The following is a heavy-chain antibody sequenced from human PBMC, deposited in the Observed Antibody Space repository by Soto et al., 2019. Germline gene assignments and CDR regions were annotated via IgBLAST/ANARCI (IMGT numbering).Heavy chain of an antibody. CDR1: GGSISSGGYY. D-gene: IGHD3-9*01. Sequence: SETLSLTCTVSGGSISSGGYYWSWIRQHPGKGLEWIGYIYYSRSTYYNPSLKSRVTISVDTSKNQFSLKLSSVTAADTAVYYCARGNDISTGYTPGAFDIWGQGTMVTVSS. J-gene: IGHJ3*02. CDR3: ARGNDISTGYTPGAFDI. V-gene: IGHV4-31*03. CDR2: IYYSRST.